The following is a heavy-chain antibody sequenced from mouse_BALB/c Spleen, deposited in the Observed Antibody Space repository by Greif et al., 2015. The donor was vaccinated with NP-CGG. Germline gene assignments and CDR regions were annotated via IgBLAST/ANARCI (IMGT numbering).Heavy chain of an antibody. CDR1: GYTFTSYW. Sequence: QVQLQQSGAELVRPGASVKLSCKASGYTFTSYWINWVKQRPGQGLEWIGNIYPSDSYTNYNQKFKDKATLTVDKSSSTAYMQLSSPTSEDSAVYYCTRGGYAMDYWGQETSVTVSS. CDR2: IYPSDSYT. V-gene: IGHV1-69*02. CDR3: TRGGYAMDY. J-gene: IGHJ4*01.